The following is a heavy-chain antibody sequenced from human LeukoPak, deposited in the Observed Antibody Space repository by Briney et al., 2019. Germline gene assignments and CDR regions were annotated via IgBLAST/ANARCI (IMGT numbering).Heavy chain of an antibody. J-gene: IGHJ4*02. D-gene: IGHD1-26*01. CDR3: AKTYSGNYQLLDY. CDR2: ISYDGSNT. V-gene: IGHV3-30*18. CDR1: GFTFSTYG. Sequence: GGSLRLSCAASGFTFSTYGMHWVRQAPGKGLDWVAVISYDGSNTYYADSVKGRFTISRDNSKNTLYLQMNSLRAEDTAVYYCAKTYSGNYQLLDYWGQGTLVTVSS.